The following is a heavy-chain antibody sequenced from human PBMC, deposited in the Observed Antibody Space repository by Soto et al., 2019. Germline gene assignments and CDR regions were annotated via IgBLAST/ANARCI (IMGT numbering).Heavy chain of an antibody. D-gene: IGHD1-26*01. CDR1: GASISSNSFH. CDR3: ARRVGATPPRD. J-gene: IGHJ4*02. Sequence: QLQLQESGPGLVKPSETLSLTCTVSGASISSNSFHWGWIRQPPGKGMEWIATIYYDGSTYYNPSLKSRVTITADTSKNQFSLNLTSVTAADTAMYHCARRVGATPPRDWGQGTLVIVS. CDR2: IYYDGST. V-gene: IGHV4-39*01.